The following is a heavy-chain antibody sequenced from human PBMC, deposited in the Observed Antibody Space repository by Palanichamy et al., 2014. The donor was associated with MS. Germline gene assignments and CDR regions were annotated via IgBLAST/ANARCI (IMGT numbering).Heavy chain of an antibody. CDR3: ARDSRFYYSDY. CDR1: GFTFSDHF. D-gene: IGHD6-13*01. Sequence: EVQLVESGGGLVQPGGSLRLSCAASGFTFSDHFMDWVRQAPGRGLEWVGRIRNKASSYSTEYAASVKGRFTLSRDDSQKSVYLQMDSLKTEDTAVYFCARDSRFYYSDYWGQGTLVTVSS. J-gene: IGHJ4*02. V-gene: IGHV3-72*01. CDR2: IRNKASSYST.